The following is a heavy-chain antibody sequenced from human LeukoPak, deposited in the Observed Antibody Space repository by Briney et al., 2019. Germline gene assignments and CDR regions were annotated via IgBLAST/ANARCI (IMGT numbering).Heavy chain of an antibody. CDR1: GFTFSSYG. J-gene: IGHJ4*02. CDR3: AKGGSSSWDYFDY. V-gene: IGHV3-23*01. Sequence: GGSLRLSCAASGFTFSSYGMSWVRQAPGKGLEWVSAISGSGGSTYYADSVKGRFTISRDSSKNTLYLQMNSLRAEDTAVYYCAKGGSSSWDYFDYWGQGTLVTVSS. D-gene: IGHD6-13*01. CDR2: ISGSGGST.